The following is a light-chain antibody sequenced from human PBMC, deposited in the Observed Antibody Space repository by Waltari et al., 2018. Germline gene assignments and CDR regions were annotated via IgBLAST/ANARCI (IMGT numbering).Light chain of an antibody. CDR2: KAS. V-gene: IGKV1-5*03. Sequence: TCRASEDISGCLAWYQQRPGKAPKLLMFKASNLESGVPSRFSGSESGTEFTLTITNLQPEDFATYYCQQYFDYPWTFGQGTRVDI. CDR1: EDISGC. J-gene: IGKJ1*01. CDR3: QQYFDYPWT.